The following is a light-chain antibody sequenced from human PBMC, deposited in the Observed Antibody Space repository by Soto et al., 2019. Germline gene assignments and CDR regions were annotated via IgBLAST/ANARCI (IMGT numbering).Light chain of an antibody. Sequence: QSVLTQPASVSGSPGQSITISCTGTSSDVGGYNYVSWYQHHPVKAPKLVIYEVSNRPSGVSDRFSGSRSGNTASLTISGLQAEDESDYYCISYTSSSTWVFGGGTKLTVL. CDR1: SSDVGGYNY. CDR3: ISYTSSSTWV. V-gene: IGLV2-14*01. CDR2: EVS. J-gene: IGLJ3*02.